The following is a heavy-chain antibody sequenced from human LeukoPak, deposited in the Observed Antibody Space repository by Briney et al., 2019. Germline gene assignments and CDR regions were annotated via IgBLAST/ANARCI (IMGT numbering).Heavy chain of an antibody. CDR2: ISSNGGST. D-gene: IGHD3-22*01. CDR3: GLAAYYYDSSGSDDAFDI. V-gene: IGHV3-64D*08. J-gene: IGHJ3*02. Sequence: PGGSLRLSCSASGFNFNNYAMNCVRQAPGKGLEYVSAISSNGGSTYYADSVKGRCTISRDNSKNTLYLQMSSLRAEDTAVYYCGLAAYYYDSSGSDDAFDIWGQGTMVIVSS. CDR1: GFNFNNYA.